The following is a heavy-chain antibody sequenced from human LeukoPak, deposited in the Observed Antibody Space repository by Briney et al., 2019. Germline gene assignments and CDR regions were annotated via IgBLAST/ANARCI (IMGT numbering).Heavy chain of an antibody. CDR1: GFSISNYW. CDR2: IKDDGSDK. J-gene: IGHJ4*02. D-gene: IGHD3-10*01. Sequence: GGSLRLSCAASGFSISNYWMSWVRQAPGKGLEWVANIKDDGSDKYYVDSVKGRFTISRDNAKNTLYLQMNSLRAEDTAVYYCARVGWYYYGSGSHYYFDYWGRGTLVTVSS. V-gene: IGHV3-7*04. CDR3: ARVGWYYYGSGSHYYFDY.